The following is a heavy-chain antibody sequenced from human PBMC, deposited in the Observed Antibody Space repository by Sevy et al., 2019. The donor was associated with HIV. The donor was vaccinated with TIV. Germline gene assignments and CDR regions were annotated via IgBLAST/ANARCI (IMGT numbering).Heavy chain of an antibody. CDR3: ARGKSGYGYGLDY. D-gene: IGHD5-18*01. J-gene: IGHJ4*02. CDR1: GFTFSTYNHYW. Sequence: GGSLRLSCAASGFTFSTYNHYWMTWVRQAPGKGLEWVANIKEDGSEKYYVDSVKGRFTISRDNAKNSVYLQMNSLRAEDTAVYYCARGKSGYGYGLDYWGQGTLVTVSS. CDR2: IKEDGSEK. V-gene: IGHV3-7*01.